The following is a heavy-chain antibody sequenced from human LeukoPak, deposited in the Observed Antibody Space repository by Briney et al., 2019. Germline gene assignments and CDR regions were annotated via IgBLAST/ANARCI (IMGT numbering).Heavy chain of an antibody. Sequence: GKSLRLSCAASGFSFSSYGMHWVRQAPGKGLEWVAVILYDGSNKYYADSVKGRFTISRDNSKNTLYLQMNSLRAEDTAVYYCAKAYYYDSSGYCPADYWGQGTLVTVSS. D-gene: IGHD3-22*01. CDR1: GFSFSSYG. J-gene: IGHJ4*02. V-gene: IGHV3-30*18. CDR3: AKAYYYDSSGYCPADY. CDR2: ILYDGSNK.